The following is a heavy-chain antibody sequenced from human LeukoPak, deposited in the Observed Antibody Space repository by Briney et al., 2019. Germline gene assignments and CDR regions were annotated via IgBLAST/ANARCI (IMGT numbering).Heavy chain of an antibody. CDR1: GGSISSGDYY. CDR3: ASTRLTLVGATTAYAFDI. V-gene: IGHV4-30-4*08. Sequence: SQTLSLTCTVSGGSISSGDYYWSWIRQPPGKGLEWIGYIYYSGSTYYNPSLKSRVTISVDTSKNQFSLKLSSVTAADTAVYYCASTRLTLVGATTAYAFDIWGQGTMVTVSS. CDR2: IYYSGST. D-gene: IGHD1-26*01. J-gene: IGHJ3*02.